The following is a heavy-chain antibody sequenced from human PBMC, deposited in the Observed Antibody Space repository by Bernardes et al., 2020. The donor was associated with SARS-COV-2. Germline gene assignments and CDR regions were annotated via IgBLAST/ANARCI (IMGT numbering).Heavy chain of an antibody. Sequence: AAVKVSCKASGYTFTGYFIHWVRQAPGQRLEWMGWINPNTGGTNYIQKFQVRVTMTRDTSITTAYMELSSLGADDTAIYYCARTRTTISTTGIPVDYWGQGTLVTVAS. D-gene: IGHD2-21*02. V-gene: IGHV1-2*02. CDR3: ARTRTTISTTGIPVDY. CDR2: INPNTGGT. J-gene: IGHJ4*02. CDR1: GYTFTGYF.